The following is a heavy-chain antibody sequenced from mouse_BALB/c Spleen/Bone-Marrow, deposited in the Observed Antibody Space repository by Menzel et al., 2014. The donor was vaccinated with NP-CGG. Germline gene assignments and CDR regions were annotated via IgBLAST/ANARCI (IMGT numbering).Heavy chain of an antibody. Sequence: QVQLKESGPELVKPGASVKISCKASGYAFSSSWMNWVKQRPGQGLEWIGRXYPGDGDTYYNGKFKDKATLTADRSSSPAYMQLSGLTSVVSAVYSRAXXXXXXXXACSGQGRSLTGSS. CDR3: AXXXXXXXXAC. CDR2: XYPGDGDT. CDR1: GYAFSSSW. J-gene: IGHJ2*02. V-gene: IGHV1-82*01.